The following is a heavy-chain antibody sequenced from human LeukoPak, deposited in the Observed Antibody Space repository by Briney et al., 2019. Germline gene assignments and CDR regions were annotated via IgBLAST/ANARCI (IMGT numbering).Heavy chain of an antibody. CDR1: GFTFSSYT. J-gene: IGHJ4*02. Sequence: GGSLRLSCTASGFTFSSYTMSWVRQAPGKGLEWVANIKQDGSEKYYVDSVKGRFTISRDNAKNSLYLQMNSLRAEDTAVYYCARARGPLGYSSGWCDGAPNDYWGQGTLVTVSS. CDR2: IKQDGSEK. V-gene: IGHV3-7*03. D-gene: IGHD6-19*01. CDR3: ARARGPLGYSSGWCDGAPNDY.